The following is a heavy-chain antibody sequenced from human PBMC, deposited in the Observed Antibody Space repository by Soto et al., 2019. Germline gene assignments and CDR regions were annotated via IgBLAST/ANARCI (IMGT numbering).Heavy chain of an antibody. CDR1: GGSISSRSYY. V-gene: IGHV4-39*01. D-gene: IGHD2-21*01. Sequence: PSETLSLTCTVSGGSISSRSYYWGWLRQPPGKGLEWIASMYFDGRTFQHPPLKSRLTTSIDASTNQLSLRLTSVTAADTAVYYCATPASGREHAFLYWGQGSLVTVSS. CDR2: MYFDGRT. J-gene: IGHJ4*02. CDR3: ATPASGREHAFLY.